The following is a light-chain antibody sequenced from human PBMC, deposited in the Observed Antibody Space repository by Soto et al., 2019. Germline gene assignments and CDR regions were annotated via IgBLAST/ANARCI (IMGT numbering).Light chain of an antibody. Sequence: QSVLTQPPSVSGAPGQRVTISCTGSSSNIGAGYDVHWYQQLPGTAPKLLIYGNSNRPSGVPDRFSGSKSGTSASLAITGLQAKDEADYYCQSYDSSLSSGVFGGGTKLTVL. CDR1: SSNIGAGYD. CDR3: QSYDSSLSSGV. J-gene: IGLJ2*01. CDR2: GNS. V-gene: IGLV1-40*01.